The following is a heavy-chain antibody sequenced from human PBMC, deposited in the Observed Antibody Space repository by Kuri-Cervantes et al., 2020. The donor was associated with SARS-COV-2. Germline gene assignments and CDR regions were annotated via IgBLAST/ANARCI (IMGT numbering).Heavy chain of an antibody. CDR1: GFTFSSYA. CDR2: ISYDGSNK. Sequence: GGSLRLSCAASGFTFSSYAMHWVRQAPGKGLEWVAAISYDGSNKYYADSVKGRFTISRDNSKNTLYLQMNSLRAEDTAVYYCAKDRYDILTGYRSWFDPWGQGTLVTVSS. V-gene: IGHV3-30-3*01. J-gene: IGHJ5*02. CDR3: AKDRYDILTGYRSWFDP. D-gene: IGHD3-9*01.